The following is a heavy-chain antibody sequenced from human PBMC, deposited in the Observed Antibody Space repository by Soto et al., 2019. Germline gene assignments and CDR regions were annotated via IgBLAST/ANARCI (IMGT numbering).Heavy chain of an antibody. CDR2: INYVGGT. Sequence: ASETLSHTCSVSGGYISGYCGSWIRQPPGKGLEWIGDINYVGGTNYNPSLKSRVTMSVDTSQNQFSLRLISVTAADTAMYFCVRIRYQLPSSVLWLDPWGQGTPVTGSS. D-gene: IGHD3-16*01. CDR1: GGYISGYC. V-gene: IGHV4-59*04. CDR3: VRIRYQLPSSVLWLDP. J-gene: IGHJ5*02.